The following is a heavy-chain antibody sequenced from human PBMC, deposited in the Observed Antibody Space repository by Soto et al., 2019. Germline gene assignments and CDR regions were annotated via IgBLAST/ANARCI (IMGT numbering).Heavy chain of an antibody. J-gene: IGHJ6*02. Sequence: SETLSLTCTVSGGSISSGGYYWSWILHHPGKGLEWIGYIYYSGSTYYNPSLKSRVTISVDTSKNQFSLKLSSVTAADTAVYYCARDHYGLGGGGINYYSYGMDVWGQGTTVTVS. D-gene: IGHD3-10*01. CDR2: IYYSGST. CDR1: GGSISSGGYY. V-gene: IGHV4-31*03. CDR3: ARDHYGLGGGGINYYSYGMDV.